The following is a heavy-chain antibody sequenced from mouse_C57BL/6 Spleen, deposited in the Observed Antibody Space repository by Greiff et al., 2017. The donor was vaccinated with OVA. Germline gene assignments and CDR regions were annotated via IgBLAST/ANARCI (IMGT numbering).Heavy chain of an antibody. V-gene: IGHV1-64*01. CDR1: GYTFTGYW. Sequence: VQLQQPGAELVKPGASVKLSCKASGYTFTGYWMHWVKQRPGQGLEWIGMIYPNSGSTNYNEKFKSKATLTVDKSSSTAYMHLNSLTSEEAAVYYCARGVYDEYAYWGQGTLVTVSA. D-gene: IGHD2-3*01. J-gene: IGHJ3*01. CDR3: ARGVYDEYAY. CDR2: IYPNSGST.